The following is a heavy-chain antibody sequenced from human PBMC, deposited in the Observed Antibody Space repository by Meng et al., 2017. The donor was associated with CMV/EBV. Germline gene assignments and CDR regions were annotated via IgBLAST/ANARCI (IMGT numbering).Heavy chain of an antibody. D-gene: IGHD3-10*01. CDR2: INPSGGSK. V-gene: IGHV1-46*01. CDR3: ARAIINYFGWGGEVGGMDG. CDR1: GYTFTSYY. J-gene: IGHJ6*02. Sequence: ASVKVSCKASGYTFTSYYMHWVRQAPEQGLEWMGIINPSGGSKSYAQKFQGRVTMTRDTSTSTVYMELSSLRSEDTAVYYCARAIINYFGWGGEVGGMDGWGQGTTVTVSS.